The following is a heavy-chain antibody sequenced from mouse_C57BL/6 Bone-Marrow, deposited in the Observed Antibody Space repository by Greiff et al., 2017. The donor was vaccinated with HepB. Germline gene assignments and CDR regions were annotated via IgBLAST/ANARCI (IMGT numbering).Heavy chain of an antibody. Sequence: EVKVVESEGGLVQPGSSMKLSCTASGFTFSDYYMAWVRQVPEKGLEWVANINYDGSSTYYLDSLKSRFIISRDNAKNILYLQMSSLKSEDTATYYCARDEVLRPFDYWGQGTTLTVSS. D-gene: IGHD1-2*01. CDR2: INYDGSST. V-gene: IGHV5-16*01. J-gene: IGHJ2*01. CDR1: GFTFSDYY. CDR3: ARDEVLRPFDY.